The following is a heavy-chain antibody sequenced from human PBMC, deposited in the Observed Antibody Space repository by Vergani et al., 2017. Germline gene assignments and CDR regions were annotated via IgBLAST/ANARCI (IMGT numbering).Heavy chain of an antibody. CDR2: IYYSGST. CDR1: GGSISSSSYY. D-gene: IGHD3-10*01. Sequence: QVQLHQWGAGLLKPSETLSLTCTVSGGSISSSSYYWGWIRQPPGKGLEWIGSIYYSGSTYYNPSLKSRVTISVDTSKNQFSLKLSSVTAADTAVYYCARDTEYGSGSYYRRQFDYWGQGTLVTVSS. J-gene: IGHJ4*02. CDR3: ARDTEYGSGSYYRRQFDY. V-gene: IGHV4-39*07.